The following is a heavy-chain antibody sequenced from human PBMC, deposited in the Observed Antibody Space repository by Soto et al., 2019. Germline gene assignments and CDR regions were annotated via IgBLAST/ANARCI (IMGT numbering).Heavy chain of an antibody. J-gene: IGHJ5*02. D-gene: IGHD6-19*01. Sequence: SETLSLTCTVSGGSISSYYWSWIRQPPGKGLEWIGYIYYSGSTNYNPSLKSRVTISVDTSKNQFSLKLSSVTAADTAVYYCAREIGGSGWYKGRWFDPWGQGTLVTVSS. CDR3: AREIGGSGWYKGRWFDP. V-gene: IGHV4-59*01. CDR1: GGSISSYY. CDR2: IYYSGST.